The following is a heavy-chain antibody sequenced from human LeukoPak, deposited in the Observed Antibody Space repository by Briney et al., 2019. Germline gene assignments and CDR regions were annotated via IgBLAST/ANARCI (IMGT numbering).Heavy chain of an antibody. J-gene: IGHJ6*03. D-gene: IGHD2-15*01. V-gene: IGHV1-18*01. CDR1: GYSRNRFG. CDR2: ISSDNGIP. Sequence: VSVRVSCKLSGYSRNRFGVTWVRQAPGQGLEWIGWISSDNGIPRYADKFQGRVTLTTDTSKTTGYMELRSLRSDDSAVYFCANVAKGRFFFYYMDVWGKGTTVTVSS. CDR3: ANVAKGRFFFYYMDV.